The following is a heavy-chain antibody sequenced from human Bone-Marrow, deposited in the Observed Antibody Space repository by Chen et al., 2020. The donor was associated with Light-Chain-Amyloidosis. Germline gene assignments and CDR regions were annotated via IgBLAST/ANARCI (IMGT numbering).Heavy chain of an antibody. CDR3: ARWADEKKMDV. J-gene: IGHJ6*02. V-gene: IGHV3-33*01. CDR1: GFTFRSQG. Sequence: QVQLVESGGGVVQPGRSLRLSCAASGFTFRSQGMHWVRQGPGKGLEWVAVIWYDGSNQYYADSVKGRFTISRDNSMNTIYLQMNSLRVEDTAVYYCARWADEKKMDVWGQGTTVTVSS. CDR2: IWYDGSNQ.